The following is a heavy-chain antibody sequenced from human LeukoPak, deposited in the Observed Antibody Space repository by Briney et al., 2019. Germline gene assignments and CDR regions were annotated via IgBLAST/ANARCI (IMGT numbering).Heavy chain of an antibody. Sequence: ASVKVPCKASGYTFTGYYMHWVRQAPGQGLEWMGWINPNSGGTNYAQKFQGRVTMTRDTSISTAYMELSRLRSDDTAVYYCARYAETMIGYFDYWGQGTLVTVSS. V-gene: IGHV1-2*02. D-gene: IGHD3-22*01. J-gene: IGHJ4*02. CDR1: GYTFTGYY. CDR2: INPNSGGT. CDR3: ARYAETMIGYFDY.